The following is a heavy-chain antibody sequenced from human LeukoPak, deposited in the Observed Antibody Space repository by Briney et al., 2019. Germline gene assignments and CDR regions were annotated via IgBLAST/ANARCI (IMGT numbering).Heavy chain of an antibody. CDR1: GFTFSSYA. CDR2: ISYDGSNK. D-gene: IGHD4-17*01. V-gene: IGHV3-30-3*01. CDR3: AREGLIYGDYEFDY. J-gene: IGHJ4*02. Sequence: GGSLRLSCAASGFTFSSYAMSWVRQAPGKGLEWVAVISYDGSNKYYADSVKGRFTISRDNSKNTLYLQMNSLRAEDTAVYYCAREGLIYGDYEFDYWGQGTLVTVSS.